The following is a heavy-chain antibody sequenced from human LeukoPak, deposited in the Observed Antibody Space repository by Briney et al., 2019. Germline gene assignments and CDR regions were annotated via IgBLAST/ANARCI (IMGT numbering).Heavy chain of an antibody. V-gene: IGHV4-4*07. CDR1: GGSISSYY. Sequence: SETLSLTCTVSGGSISSYYWSWIRQPAGKGLEWIGRIYTSGSTNYNPSLKSRVTMSVDTSKNQFSLKLSSVTAADTAVCYCARERGVPAALGAYYFDYWGQGTLVTVSS. CDR3: ARERGVPAALGAYYFDY. CDR2: IYTSGST. J-gene: IGHJ4*02. D-gene: IGHD2-2*01.